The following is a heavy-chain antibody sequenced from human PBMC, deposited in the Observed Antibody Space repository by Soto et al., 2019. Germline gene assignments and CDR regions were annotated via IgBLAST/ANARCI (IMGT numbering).Heavy chain of an antibody. CDR1: GGTFSSYA. CDR3: ARAQKNYYDSSGYQPDY. Sequence: ASVKVSCKASGGTFSSYAISWVRQAPGQGLEWMGGIIPIFGTANYAQKFQGRVTITADESTSTAYMELSSLRSEDTAVYYCARAQKNYYDSSGYQPDYWGQGTLVTVSS. CDR2: IIPIFGTA. J-gene: IGHJ4*02. V-gene: IGHV1-69*13. D-gene: IGHD3-22*01.